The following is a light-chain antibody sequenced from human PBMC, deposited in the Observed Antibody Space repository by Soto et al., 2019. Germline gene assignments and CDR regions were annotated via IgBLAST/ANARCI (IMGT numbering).Light chain of an antibody. CDR2: AES. Sequence: DIQMTQSPSSVSASVGDRVIITCRASQDISSWLAWYQQKAGEAPKLLIFAESRLHSGVPSRFSGSVSGTDFTRTITYLQPEDFATYYCQQADSFPLTFGGGTKVEIK. CDR1: QDISSW. CDR3: QQADSFPLT. J-gene: IGKJ4*01. V-gene: IGKV1D-12*01.